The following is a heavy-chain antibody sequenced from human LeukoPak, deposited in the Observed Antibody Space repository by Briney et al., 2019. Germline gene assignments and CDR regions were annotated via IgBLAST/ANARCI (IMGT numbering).Heavy chain of an antibody. V-gene: IGHV1-18*01. J-gene: IGHJ3*02. CDR2: ISVYNGNT. Sequence: VASVKVSCKASGYTFAGYGISWVPQAPGHGLESMGWISVYNGNTDFTQKLQGRVTMTTDTATNTAHMELRNLRSDDTAVYYCARPAGRSAFDIWGQGTMVTVSS. CDR3: ARPAGRSAFDI. CDR1: GYTFAGYG.